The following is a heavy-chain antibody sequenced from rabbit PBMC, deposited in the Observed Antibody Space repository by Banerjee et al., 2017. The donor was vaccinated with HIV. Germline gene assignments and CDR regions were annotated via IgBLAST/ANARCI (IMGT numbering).Heavy chain of an antibody. D-gene: IGHD4-2*01. Sequence: QQLEESGGGLVKPGGTLTLTCKASGLSFSSSYYMCWVRQAPGKGLEWIGSIYTGIAIPYYASWAKGRFTVSKTSSTTVTLQMTSLTAADTATYFCARGNAGGAFAWYFNLWGQGTLVTVS. CDR3: ARGNAGGAFAWYFNL. CDR1: GLSFSSSYY. CDR2: IYTGIAIP. V-gene: IGHV1S40*01. J-gene: IGHJ4*01.